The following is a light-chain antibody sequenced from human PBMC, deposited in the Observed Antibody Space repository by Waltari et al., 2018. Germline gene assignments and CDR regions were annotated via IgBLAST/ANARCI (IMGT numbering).Light chain of an antibody. V-gene: IGKV3-11*01. CDR1: QSVNNY. CDR3: QQRTNWPLT. J-gene: IGKJ4*01. CDR2: DTS. Sequence: DIVLTQSQATLSLSPGERATLSCRASQSVNNYLAWYQQKPGQAPRLLIYDTSNRATGIPARFSGSGSGTDFTLTISSLEPEDFAVYYCQQRTNWPLTFGGGTKVEIK.